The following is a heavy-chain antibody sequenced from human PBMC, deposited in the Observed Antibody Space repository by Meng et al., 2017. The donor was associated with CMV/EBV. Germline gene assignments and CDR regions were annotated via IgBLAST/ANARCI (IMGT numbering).Heavy chain of an antibody. CDR1: GFTFGDHA. D-gene: IGHD3-3*01. V-gene: IGHV3-49*04. CDR2: IRSKAYGGTT. CDR3: TRSLAPGLRFLEWLPTPKPPGGYGMDV. Sequence: GESLKISCTASGFTFGDHAMSWVRQAPGKGLAWVGFIRSKAYGGTTEYAASVTGRFTISRDDSKSIAYLQMNSLKSEDTVVYYCTRSLAPGLRFLEWLPTPKPPGGYGMDVWGQGTTVTVSS. J-gene: IGHJ6*02.